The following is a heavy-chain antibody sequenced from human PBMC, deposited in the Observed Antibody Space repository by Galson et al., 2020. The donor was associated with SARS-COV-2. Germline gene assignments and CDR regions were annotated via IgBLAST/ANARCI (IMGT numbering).Heavy chain of an antibody. D-gene: IGHD3-3*01. Sequence: SETLSLTCTVSGASISNYYWSWIRQPPGKGLEWIGYIYYSGSTNYTPSLKSRATISLDTSKNQFSLRLSSVTAADTAVYFCARGRYFDCGVFKHYGMDVWSQGITVTVSS. CDR1: GASISNYY. CDR2: IYYSGST. V-gene: IGHV4-59*01. CDR3: ARGRYFDCGVFKHYGMDV. J-gene: IGHJ6*02.